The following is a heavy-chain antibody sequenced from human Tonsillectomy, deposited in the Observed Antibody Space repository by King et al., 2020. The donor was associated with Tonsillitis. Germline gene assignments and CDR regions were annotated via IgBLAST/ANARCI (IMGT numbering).Heavy chain of an antibody. CDR2: ISGGGVGT. Sequence: VQSGESLKLSCAASGFTFSSYAMVWVRQAPGKGLEWVSAISGGGVGTSYTDSVKGRFTVSRDNSKTTLYLQMNSLRADDTAVYYCAKRSSSDSYYFDFWGQGTLVTVSS. CDR3: AKRSSSDSYYFDF. D-gene: IGHD6-25*01. V-gene: IGHV3-23*01. CDR1: GFTFSSYA. J-gene: IGHJ4*02.